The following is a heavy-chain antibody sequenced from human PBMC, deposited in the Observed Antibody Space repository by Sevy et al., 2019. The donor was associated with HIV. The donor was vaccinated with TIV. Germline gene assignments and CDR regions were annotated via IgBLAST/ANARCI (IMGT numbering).Heavy chain of an antibody. CDR2: INSDGSST. D-gene: IGHD2-2*02. V-gene: IGHV3-74*01. CDR3: ARGGNIVVVPAAITLSEGYYMDV. Sequence: GGCLRLSCAASGFTFSSYWMHWVRQAPGKGLVWVSRINSDGSSTSYADSVKGRFTISRDNAKNTLYLQMNSLRAEDTAVYYCARGGNIVVVPAAITLSEGYYMDVWGKGTTVTVSS. J-gene: IGHJ6*03. CDR1: GFTFSSYW.